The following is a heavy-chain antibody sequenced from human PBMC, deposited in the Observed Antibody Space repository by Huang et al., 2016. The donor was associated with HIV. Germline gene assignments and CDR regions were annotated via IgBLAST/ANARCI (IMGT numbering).Heavy chain of an antibody. CDR3: ARGQGGYYYYYMDV. V-gene: IGHV4-34*01. Sequence: QVQLQQWGAGLLRPSETLSLTCAVYGGSFSGYYGTWIRQPPGKGLGGIGESNHSESTNYNPSLKGRVTISVDTSRNQFSRTLTSVTAADTAVYYCARGQGGYYYYYMDVWGKGTTVTVSS. CDR2: SNHSEST. CDR1: GGSFSGYY. J-gene: IGHJ6*03.